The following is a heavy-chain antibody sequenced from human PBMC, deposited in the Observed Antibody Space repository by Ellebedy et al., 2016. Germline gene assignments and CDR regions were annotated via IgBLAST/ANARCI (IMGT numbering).Heavy chain of an antibody. CDR3: RQGHYADY. CDR1: GLNFDTFF. CDR2: INAGSDDT. J-gene: IGHJ4*02. Sequence: GESLKISXVASGLNFDTFFMSWVRQAPGKGLEWVSTINAGSDDTRFADSVKGRFTVSRDNPRNTVYQRMNNLRVEDTARYYCRQGHYADYWGQGTLVTVSS. V-gene: IGHV3-23*01.